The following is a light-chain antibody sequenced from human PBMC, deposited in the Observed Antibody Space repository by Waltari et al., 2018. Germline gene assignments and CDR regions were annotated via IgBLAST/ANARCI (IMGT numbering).Light chain of an antibody. V-gene: IGKV3-20*01. J-gene: IGKJ1*01. CDR2: GAS. Sequence: ATPPCRASQSIGRTLTWYQQKPGQSPRLLMYGASIRAAGIPDRFSGSGSGTDFILTITRLEPEDFAVYYCQNYERLPVTFGQGTKVEIK. CDR3: QNYERLPVT. CDR1: QSIGRT.